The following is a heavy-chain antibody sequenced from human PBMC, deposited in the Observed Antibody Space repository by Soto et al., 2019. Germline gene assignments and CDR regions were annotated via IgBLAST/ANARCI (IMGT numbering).Heavy chain of an antibody. CDR2: INVAKGKT. J-gene: IGHJ6*02. CDR3: TRDRAREGYFGMDV. D-gene: IGHD5-12*01. Sequence: ASVKVSCKASGYSFSGYGVHWVRRAPRQRFEWMGWINVAKGKTKYSQKFQGRVTVTRGTSASTVYMDLSGLRSEDTAVYYCTRDRAREGYFGMDVWGQGTTVTVSS. V-gene: IGHV1-3*01. CDR1: GYSFSGYG.